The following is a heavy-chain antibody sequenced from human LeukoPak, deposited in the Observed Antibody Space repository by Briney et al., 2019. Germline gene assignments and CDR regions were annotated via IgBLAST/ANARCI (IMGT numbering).Heavy chain of an antibody. CDR3: AITGSLSGDKHAEYFQH. V-gene: IGHV1-69*05. D-gene: IGHD1-14*01. CDR2: IIPIFGTA. J-gene: IGHJ1*01. Sequence: GSTVKVSCTASGGTFSSYAISWVRQAPGQGLEWMGGIIPIFGTANYAQKFQGRVTITTDECTSTAYMELSSLRSEDTAVYYCAITGSLSGDKHAEYFQHWGQGTLVTVSS. CDR1: GGTFSSYA.